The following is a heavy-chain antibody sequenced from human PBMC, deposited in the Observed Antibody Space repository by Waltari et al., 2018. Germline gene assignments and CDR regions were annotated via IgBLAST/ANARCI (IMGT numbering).Heavy chain of an antibody. D-gene: IGHD6-13*01. CDR3: ASSVIFGSSWYPFDY. CDR2: INAGNGNT. J-gene: IGHJ4*02. CDR1: GYTFTSYA. V-gene: IGHV1-3*01. Sequence: QVQLVQSGAEVRKPGASVKVSCKASGYTFTSYAMHWVRQAPGQRLEWMGWINAGNGNTKYSQKFQGRVTITRDTSASTAYMELSSLRSEDTAVYYCASSVIFGSSWYPFDYWGQGTLVTVSS.